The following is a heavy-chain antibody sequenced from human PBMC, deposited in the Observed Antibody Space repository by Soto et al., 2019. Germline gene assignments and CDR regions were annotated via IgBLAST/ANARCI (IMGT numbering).Heavy chain of an antibody. V-gene: IGHV3-72*01. CDR1: GFTFSDHY. J-gene: IGHJ4*01. D-gene: IGHD1-26*01. CDR3: TRWVGPTAWDFCY. Sequence: PGGSLRLSCAASGFTFSDHYMDWVRQAPGKGLEWVGRSRNKANSYTTEYAASVKGRFTISRDGAENSLYLQMNSLKTEDTAIYYCTRWVGPTAWDFCYWGQGSLVTVSS. CDR2: SRNKANSYTT.